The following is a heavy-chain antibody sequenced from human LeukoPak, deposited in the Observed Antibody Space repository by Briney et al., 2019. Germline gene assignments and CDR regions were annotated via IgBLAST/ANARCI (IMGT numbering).Heavy chain of an antibody. CDR1: GYSFTSYW. Sequence: GESLKISCKGSGYSFTSYWIGWVRQMPGKGLEWMGITYPGDSDTRYSPSFQGQVTISADKSISTAYLQWSSLKASDTAMYYCARLLGYCSSTSCYPPRPNLPAWLSAPEYPDYWGQGTLVTVSS. D-gene: IGHD2-2*01. CDR2: TYPGDSDT. CDR3: ARLLGYCSSTSCYPPRPNLPAWLSAPEYPDY. V-gene: IGHV5-51*01. J-gene: IGHJ4*02.